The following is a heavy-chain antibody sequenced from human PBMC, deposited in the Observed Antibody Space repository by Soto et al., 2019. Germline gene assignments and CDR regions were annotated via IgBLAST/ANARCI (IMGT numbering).Heavy chain of an antibody. J-gene: IGHJ3*02. CDR3: ARSPSSNYYGSGRGDPFKN. CDR1: GFTFDDYA. V-gene: IGHV3-9*01. D-gene: IGHD3-10*01. Sequence: GGSLRLSCAASGFTFDDYAMHWVRQAPGKGLEWVSGISWNSGSIGYADSVKGRFTISRDNAKNSLYLQMSTPTPEDTALYYCARSPSSNYYGSGRGDPFKNWGQGTLVTVSS. CDR2: ISWNSGSI.